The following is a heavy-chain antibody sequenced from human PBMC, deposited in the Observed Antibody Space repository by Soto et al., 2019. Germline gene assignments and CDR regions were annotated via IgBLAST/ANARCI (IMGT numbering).Heavy chain of an antibody. CDR2: IIPIFGTA. D-gene: IGHD2-2*01. Sequence: QVQLVQSGAEVKKPGSSVKVSCKASGGTFSSYAISWVRQAPGQGLEWMGGIIPIFGTANYAKKFQGRVTITADESTSTAYMELSSLRSEDTAVYYCARDLRDIVLVPAAIAGMDVWGQGTTVTVSS. CDR1: GGTFSSYA. J-gene: IGHJ6*02. CDR3: ARDLRDIVLVPAAIAGMDV. V-gene: IGHV1-69*12.